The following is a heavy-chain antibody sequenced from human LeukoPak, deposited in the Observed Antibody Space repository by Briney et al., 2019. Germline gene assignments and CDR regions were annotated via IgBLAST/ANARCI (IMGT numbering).Heavy chain of an antibody. CDR1: GYTFTASY. D-gene: IGHD2-21*02. CDR3: ARTAGGAFDI. CDR2: INPNSGGT. V-gene: IGHV1-2*02. J-gene: IGHJ3*02. Sequence: GASVSVSFRASGYTFTASYIHWVRQAPGQGLECMGWINPNSGGTNYAQKFQGGVTMTRDTSISTAYMELSSLRSDDTAMYYCARTAGGAFDIWGQGTMVTVSS.